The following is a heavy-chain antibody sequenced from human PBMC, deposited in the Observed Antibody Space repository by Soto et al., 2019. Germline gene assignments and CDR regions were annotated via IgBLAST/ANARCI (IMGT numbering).Heavy chain of an antibody. V-gene: IGHV1-18*01. Sequence: GASVKVCCKASGYTFTSYGISWVRQAPGQGLEWMGWISAYNGNTNYAQKLQGRVTMTTDTSTSTAYMELSSLRSEDTAVYYCARGNSNGPFDYWGQGTLVTVSS. CDR2: ISAYNGNT. J-gene: IGHJ4*02. D-gene: IGHD4-4*01. CDR1: GYTFTSYG. CDR3: ARGNSNGPFDY.